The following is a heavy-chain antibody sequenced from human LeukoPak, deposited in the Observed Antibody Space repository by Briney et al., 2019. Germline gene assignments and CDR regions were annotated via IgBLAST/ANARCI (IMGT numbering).Heavy chain of an antibody. Sequence: GSLRLSCAATGFTFSSYAMSWVRQAPGKGLEWVSAISGSGGSTYYADSVKGRFTISRDNSKNTLYLQMNSLRAEDTAVYYCARDPMVEAYYDFWSGYYTGMDVWGQGTTVTVSS. J-gene: IGHJ6*02. D-gene: IGHD3-3*01. CDR2: ISGSGGST. CDR1: GFTFSSYA. CDR3: ARDPMVEAYYDFWSGYYTGMDV. V-gene: IGHV3-23*01.